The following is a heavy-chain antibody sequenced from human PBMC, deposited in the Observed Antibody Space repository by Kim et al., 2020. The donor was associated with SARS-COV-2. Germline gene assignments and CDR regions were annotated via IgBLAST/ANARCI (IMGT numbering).Heavy chain of an antibody. J-gene: IGHJ4*02. CDR3: ARDPKTAATRNDY. CDR1: GGTFSSYA. Sequence: SVKVSCKASGGTFSSYAISWVRQAPGQGLEWMGRIIPILGIANYAQKFQGRVTITADKSTSTAYMELSSLRSEDTAVYYCARDPKTAATRNDYWGQGTLVTVSS. V-gene: IGHV1-69*04. D-gene: IGHD6-25*01. CDR2: IIPILGIA.